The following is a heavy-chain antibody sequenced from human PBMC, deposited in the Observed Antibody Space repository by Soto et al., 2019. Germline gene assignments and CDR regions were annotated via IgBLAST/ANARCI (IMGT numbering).Heavy chain of an antibody. CDR3: ARHSRYNSGYSSGGDY. Sequence: ASVKVSCKASGYTFTSYGISWVRQAPGQGLEWMGWISAYNGNTNYAQKLQGRVTMTTDTSTSTAYLQWNSLKASDTAMYYCARHSRYNSGYSSGGDYWGQGTLVTVSS. J-gene: IGHJ4*02. V-gene: IGHV1-18*01. CDR1: GYTFTSYG. D-gene: IGHD6-19*01. CDR2: ISAYNGNT.